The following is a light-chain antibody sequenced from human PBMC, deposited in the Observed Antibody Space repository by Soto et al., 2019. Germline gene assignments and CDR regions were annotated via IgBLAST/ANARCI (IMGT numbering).Light chain of an antibody. J-gene: IGKJ1*01. V-gene: IGKV1-5*01. Sequence: DIQITQSPSTLSASVGDRVSITCRASEPISSRLAWYQQKPGKAPNLLIYDASTLESGVPSRFSGSGSGTEFPLTLSRLQPDDFATYYCQQFNIYPWTFGQGTKVDI. CDR1: EPISSR. CDR3: QQFNIYPWT. CDR2: DAS.